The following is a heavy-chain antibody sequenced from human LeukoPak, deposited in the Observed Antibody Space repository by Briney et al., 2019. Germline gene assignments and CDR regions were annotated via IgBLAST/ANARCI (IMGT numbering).Heavy chain of an antibody. CDR2: ISGSGGST. J-gene: IGHJ4*02. D-gene: IGHD3-3*01. CDR1: GFTFDSYA. V-gene: IGHV3-23*01. Sequence: GGSLRLSCTASGFTFDSYAMSWVRQAPGKGLEWVSVISGSGGSTYYADSVKGRFTISRDNSKNTLYLQMNSLRAEDTAVYYCAKLTGDDFWSGYEYYFDYWGQGTLVTVSS. CDR3: AKLTGDDFWSGYEYYFDY.